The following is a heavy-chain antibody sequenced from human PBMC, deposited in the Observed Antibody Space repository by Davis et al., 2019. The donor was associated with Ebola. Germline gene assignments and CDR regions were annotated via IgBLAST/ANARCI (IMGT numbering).Heavy chain of an antibody. Sequence: GESLKISCAVSGFTFSSYNMNWVRRAPGKGLEWVAFISSSSKYIYYADSLKGRFTVSRDNAKNSLYLQMNSLRAEDTGVYYCVRDSFSGYDSAYWGQGTLVTVSS. CDR2: ISSSSKYI. V-gene: IGHV3-21*01. J-gene: IGHJ4*02. CDR1: GFTFSSYN. D-gene: IGHD5-12*01. CDR3: VRDSFSGYDSAY.